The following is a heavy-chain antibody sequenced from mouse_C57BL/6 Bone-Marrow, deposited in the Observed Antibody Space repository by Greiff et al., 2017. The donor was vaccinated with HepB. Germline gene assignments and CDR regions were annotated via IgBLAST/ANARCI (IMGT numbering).Heavy chain of an antibody. CDR1: GYSITSDY. J-gene: IGHJ1*03. CDR3: ARWTYYGSSDWYFDV. V-gene: IGHV3-8*01. Sequence: EVKLLESGPGLVKPSQTLSLTCSVTGYSITSDYWNWIRKFPGNKLEYMGYISYSGSTYYNPSLKSRISITRDTSKNQYYLQLNSVTTEDTATYYCARWTYYGSSDWYFDVWGTGTTVTVSS. D-gene: IGHD1-1*01. CDR2: ISYSGST.